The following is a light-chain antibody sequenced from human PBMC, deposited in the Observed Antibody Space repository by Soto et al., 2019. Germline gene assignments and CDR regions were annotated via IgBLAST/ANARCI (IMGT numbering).Light chain of an antibody. CDR1: QSVSTSK. Sequence: NVLTQPLGPLSLSPGERATLSCRTRQSVSTSKLAWYQQSPGQAPRLLMYDASRRATGIPDRFSGSGSGTDFTLTISRLEPEDGAVYYCQQYVNFVWTFGQGTKVDIK. V-gene: IGKV3-20*01. CDR3: QQYVNFVWT. CDR2: DAS. J-gene: IGKJ1*01.